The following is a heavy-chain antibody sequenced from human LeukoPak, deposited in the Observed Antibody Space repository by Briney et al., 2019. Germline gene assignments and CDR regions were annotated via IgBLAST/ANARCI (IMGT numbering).Heavy chain of an antibody. V-gene: IGHV1-69*06. CDR3: AGGDIVVVPAAIPYYYYGMDV. D-gene: IGHD2-2*01. Sequence: SVKVSCKASGGTFSSYAISWVRQAPGQGLERMGGIIPIFGTANYAQKFQGRVTITADKSTSTAYMELSSLRSEDTAVYYCAGGDIVVVPAAIPYYYYGMDVWGKGTTVTVSS. CDR2: IIPIFGTA. J-gene: IGHJ6*04. CDR1: GGTFSSYA.